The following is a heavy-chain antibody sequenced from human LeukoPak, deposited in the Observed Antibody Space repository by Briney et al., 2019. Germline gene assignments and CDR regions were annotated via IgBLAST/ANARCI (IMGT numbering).Heavy chain of an antibody. Sequence: GRSLRLSCAASGFSFDDYAMHWLRQAPGKGLQWVSGISWNSGSEGYADSVKGRFTISRDNSKNTLYLQMNSLRAEDTAVYYCARDKVRIAVAAFDYWGQGTLVTVSS. V-gene: IGHV3-9*01. CDR2: ISWNSGSE. CDR1: GFSFDDYA. CDR3: ARDKVRIAVAAFDY. J-gene: IGHJ4*02. D-gene: IGHD6-19*01.